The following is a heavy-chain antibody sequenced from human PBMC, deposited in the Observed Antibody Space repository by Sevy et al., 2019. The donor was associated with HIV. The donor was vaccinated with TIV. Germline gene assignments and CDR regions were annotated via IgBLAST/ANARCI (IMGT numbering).Heavy chain of an antibody. V-gene: IGHV3-20*04. CDR2: INWNGGST. J-gene: IGHJ6*02. CDR3: ARDRLAHEYYYYYGMDV. CDR1: GFTFDDYG. Sequence: GGSLRLSCAASGFTFDDYGMSWVRQAPGKGLEWVSGINWNGGSTGYADSVKGRFTISRDNAKNSLYLQINSLRAEDTALYYCARDRLAHEYYYYYGMDVWGQGTTVTVSS.